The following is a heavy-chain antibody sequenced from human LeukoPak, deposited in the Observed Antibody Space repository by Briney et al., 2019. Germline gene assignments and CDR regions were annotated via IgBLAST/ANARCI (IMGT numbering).Heavy chain of an antibody. CDR1: GYTFNGYY. V-gene: IGHV1-2*02. Sequence: GASVKVSCKASGYTFNGYYMHWVRQAPGQGLEWMGWINPNSGGTNYAQKFQGRVTMTRDTSISTAYMELSRLRSDDAAVYYCARGMEPYYYMDVWGKGTTVTVSS. CDR3: ARGMEPYYYMDV. CDR2: INPNSGGT. J-gene: IGHJ6*03. D-gene: IGHD1-26*01.